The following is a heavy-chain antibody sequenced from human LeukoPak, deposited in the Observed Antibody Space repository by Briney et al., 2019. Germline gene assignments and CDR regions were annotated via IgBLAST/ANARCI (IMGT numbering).Heavy chain of an antibody. CDR2: INPNSGGT. J-gene: IGHJ4*02. CDR1: GYTFTGYY. Sequence: ASVKVSCKASGYTFTGYYMHWVRQAPGQGLEWMGWINPNSGGTNYAQKFQGRVTMTRDTSISTAYMELSRLRSDDTAVYYCARDIAGATDIAPEYFDYWGQGTLVTVSS. D-gene: IGHD1-26*01. CDR3: ARDIAGATDIAPEYFDY. V-gene: IGHV1-2*02.